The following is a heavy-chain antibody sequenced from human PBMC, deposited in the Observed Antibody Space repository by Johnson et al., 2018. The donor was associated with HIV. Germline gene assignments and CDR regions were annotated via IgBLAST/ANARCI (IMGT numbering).Heavy chain of an antibody. D-gene: IGHD2-21*02. CDR1: GFTFSSYD. CDR3: AKKALGDVDAFDI. J-gene: IGHJ3*02. Sequence: VQLVESGGGLVQPGGSLRLSCAASGFTFSSYDIHWVRQATGKGLESVSPIGPAADTYYPGSVKGRFTVSRENAKNTLYLQMNSLRAEDTAVYYCAKKALGDVDAFDIWGQGTMVTVSS. V-gene: IGHV3-13*01. CDR2: IGPAADT.